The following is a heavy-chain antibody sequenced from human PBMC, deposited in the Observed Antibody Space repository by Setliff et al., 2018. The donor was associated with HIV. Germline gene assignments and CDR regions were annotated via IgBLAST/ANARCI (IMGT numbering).Heavy chain of an antibody. CDR1: GYTFTDYY. CDR3: AKESSVWSPRGANS. D-gene: IGHD6-19*01. Sequence: ASVKVSCKASGYTFTDYYIHWVRQAPGKGLEWMGYINPKNGGKDYARKFQGKVTLTRNTSISTVYLELHRLTSDDTAIYFCAKESSVWSPRGANSWGQGTLVTVSS. V-gene: IGHV1-2*02. J-gene: IGHJ4*02. CDR2: INPKNGGK.